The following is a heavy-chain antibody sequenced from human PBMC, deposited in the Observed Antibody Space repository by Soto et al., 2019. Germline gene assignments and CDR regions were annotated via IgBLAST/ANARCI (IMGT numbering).Heavy chain of an antibody. J-gene: IGHJ5*02. D-gene: IGHD4-17*01. CDR1: GFTFSDYA. V-gene: IGHV3-23*01. CDR2: ISDSGSRT. Sequence: EVQLLESGGGLVQPGRSLKLSCAASGFTFSDYAMSWVRQAPGKGLEWVAVISDSGSRTYYAESVGGRFTISRDNLGNTLYLQMSSLRAEDKAVYYCAKEFTVNAVWGWCDPLGQGTLVTGS. CDR3: AKEFTVNAVWGWCDP.